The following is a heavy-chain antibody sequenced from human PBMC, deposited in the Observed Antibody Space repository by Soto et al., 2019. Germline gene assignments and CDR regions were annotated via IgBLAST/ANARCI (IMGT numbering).Heavy chain of an antibody. J-gene: IGHJ6*02. V-gene: IGHV3-21*01. CDR3: AREETAWPLAYGLDV. Sequence: PGGSLRLSCAASGFTFSRYSMNWVRQAPGKGLEWVSSIGTRSDIYYAESVKGRFTISRDNAKNSLSLEMDSLRVEDTGLYYCAREETAWPLAYGLDVWGQGTTVTVSS. CDR1: GFTFSRYS. D-gene: IGHD2-21*02. CDR2: IGTRSDI.